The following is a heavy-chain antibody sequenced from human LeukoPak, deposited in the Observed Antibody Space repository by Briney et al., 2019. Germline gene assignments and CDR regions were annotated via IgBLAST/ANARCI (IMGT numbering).Heavy chain of an antibody. CDR3: ARELDLYNWNYGGGYYFDY. D-gene: IGHD1-7*01. CDR1: GFTFSDYY. Sequence: GGSLRLSCAASGFTFSDYYMSWIRQTPGKGLEWVSYISSSGSTIYYADSVKGRFTISRDNAKNSLYLQMNSLRAEDTAVYYCARELDLYNWNYGGGYYFDYWGQGTLVTVSS. CDR2: ISSSGSTI. V-gene: IGHV3-11*04. J-gene: IGHJ4*02.